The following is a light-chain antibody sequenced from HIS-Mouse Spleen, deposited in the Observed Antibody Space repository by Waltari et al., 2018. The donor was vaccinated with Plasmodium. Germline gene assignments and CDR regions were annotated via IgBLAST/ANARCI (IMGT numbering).Light chain of an antibody. CDR1: SSDVGGYNY. J-gene: IGLJ2*01. CDR3: CSYAGSYTLV. Sequence: QSALTQPRSVSGSPGQSVTISCTGTSSDVGGYNYVSWYQQHPGKAPKLMIYDVSTRPSGVPDRFSGSTSGNTASLTISGLQAGDEADYYCCSYAGSYTLVFGGGTKLTVL. V-gene: IGLV2-11*01. CDR2: DVS.